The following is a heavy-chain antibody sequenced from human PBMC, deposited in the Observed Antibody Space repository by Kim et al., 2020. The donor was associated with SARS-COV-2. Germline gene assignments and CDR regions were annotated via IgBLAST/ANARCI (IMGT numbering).Heavy chain of an antibody. CDR2: ISWNSGSV. V-gene: IGHV3-9*01. J-gene: IGHJ4*02. CDR1: GFTFDNYA. CDR3: AKADCSIDSCHRVGYNFDY. D-gene: IGHD2-2*01. Sequence: GGSLRLSCAASGFTFDNYAMHWVRQAPGKGLEWVAGISWNSGSVGYADSVKGRFTISRDNAKNSLYLQMNSLRTEDTALYYCAKADCSIDSCHRVGYNFDYWGQGTLVTVSS.